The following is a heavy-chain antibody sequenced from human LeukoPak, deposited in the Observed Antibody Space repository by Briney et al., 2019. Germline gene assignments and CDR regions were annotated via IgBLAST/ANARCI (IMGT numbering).Heavy chain of an antibody. D-gene: IGHD3-10*01. Sequence: ASVKVSCKASGYTFTGYYMHWVRQAPGQGLEWMGWISPNSGGTNYAQKFQGRVTMTRDTFISTAYMELSRLRSDDTAVYYCARDIDTGGELSFDYWGQGTLVTVSS. CDR2: ISPNSGGT. CDR3: ARDIDTGGELSFDY. J-gene: IGHJ4*02. CDR1: GYTFTGYY. V-gene: IGHV1-2*02.